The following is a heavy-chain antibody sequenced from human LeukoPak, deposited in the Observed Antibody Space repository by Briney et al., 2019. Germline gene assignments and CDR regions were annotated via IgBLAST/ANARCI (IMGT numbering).Heavy chain of an antibody. J-gene: IGHJ4*02. V-gene: IGHV3-21*01. CDR2: ISNSSSYI. CDR3: ARDREYYDSSGTSFDY. Sequence: GGSLRLSCAASGFTFSSYSMNWVRQAPGRGLGWVSSISNSSSYIYYADSVKGRFTISRDNAKNSLYLQMNSLRAEDTAVYYCARDREYYDSSGTSFDYWGQGTLVTVSS. D-gene: IGHD3-22*01. CDR1: GFTFSSYS.